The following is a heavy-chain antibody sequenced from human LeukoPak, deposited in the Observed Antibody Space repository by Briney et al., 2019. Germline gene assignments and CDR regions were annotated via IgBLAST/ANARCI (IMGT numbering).Heavy chain of an antibody. J-gene: IGHJ4*02. V-gene: IGHV4-34*01. CDR3: ARGLRYDSSGHYYGGALRTFDY. Sequence: SETLSLTCAVYGGSFSGYYWSWIRQPPGKGLEWIGEINHSGSTNYNPSLKSRVTISVDTSKNQFSLKLSSVTAADTAVYYCARGLRYDSSGHYYGGALRTFDYWGQGTLVTVSS. CDR2: INHSGST. CDR1: GGSFSGYY. D-gene: IGHD3-22*01.